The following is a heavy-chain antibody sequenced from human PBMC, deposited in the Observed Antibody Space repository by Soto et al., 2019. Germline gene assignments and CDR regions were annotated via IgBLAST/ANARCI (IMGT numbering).Heavy chain of an antibody. Sequence: SLRLSCAASGFTFSDYYMSWIRQAPGKGLEWVSYISSSGSTIYYADSVKGRFTISRDNAKNSLYLQMNSLRAEDTAVYYCARDSIAAAYRDDFYGMDVWGQGTTVTVSS. CDR3: ARDSIAAAYRDDFYGMDV. V-gene: IGHV3-11*01. CDR1: GFTFSDYY. J-gene: IGHJ6*02. CDR2: ISSSGSTI. D-gene: IGHD6-13*01.